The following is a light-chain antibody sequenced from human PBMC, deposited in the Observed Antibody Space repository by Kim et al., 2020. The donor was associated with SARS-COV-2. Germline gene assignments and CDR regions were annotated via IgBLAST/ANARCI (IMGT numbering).Light chain of an antibody. CDR1: KWGDSY. V-gene: IGLV3-1*01. Sequence: PGRTASITCSGFKWGDSYVSWYQQKPGQSAGVVIYQDNQRPSGIPERFSGSNSGNTATLTIGGTQAMDEADYYCQAWDSSTHNYVFGAGTKVTVL. J-gene: IGLJ1*01. CDR3: QAWDSSTHNYV. CDR2: QDN.